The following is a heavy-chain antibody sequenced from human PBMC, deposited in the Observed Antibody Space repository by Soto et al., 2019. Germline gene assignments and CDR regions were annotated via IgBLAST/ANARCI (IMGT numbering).Heavy chain of an antibody. CDR1: GYTFTSYD. Sequence: ASVKVSCKASGYTFTSYDINWVRQATGQGLEWMGWMNPNSGNTGYAQKFQGRVTMTRNTSISTAYMELSSLRSEDTAVYYCAILVVVSSQTHHPHGMDVWAQGTTVPGS. CDR2: MNPNSGNT. CDR3: AILVVVSSQTHHPHGMDV. J-gene: IGHJ6*02. D-gene: IGHD2-15*01. V-gene: IGHV1-8*01.